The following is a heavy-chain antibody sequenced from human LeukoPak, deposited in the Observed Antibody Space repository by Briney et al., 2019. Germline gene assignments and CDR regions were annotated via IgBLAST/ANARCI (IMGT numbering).Heavy chain of an antibody. Sequence: PGGSLSLSCEVSRLTFNFYSINWVRQAPGKGLEWVATIQPDGSRKYYVDAVRGRFTISRDNARNSLFLQMNSLRAEDTALYYCARDDSDNWGQGTLVTVSS. CDR3: ARDDSDN. CDR1: RLTFNFYS. CDR2: IQPDGSRK. J-gene: IGHJ4*02. V-gene: IGHV3-7*01.